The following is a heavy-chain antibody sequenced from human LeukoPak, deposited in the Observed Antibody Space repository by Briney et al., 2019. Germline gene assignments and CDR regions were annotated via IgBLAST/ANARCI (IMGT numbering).Heavy chain of an antibody. CDR1: GYTFTSYY. D-gene: IGHD1-26*01. Sequence: ASVKVSCKASGYTFTSYYMHWARQAPGQGLEWMGIINPSGGSTSYAQKFQGRVTMTRDTSTSTVYMELSSLRSEDTAVYYCARDLGVGATTGYWGQGTLVTVSS. CDR3: ARDLGVGATTGY. CDR2: INPSGGST. J-gene: IGHJ4*02. V-gene: IGHV1-46*01.